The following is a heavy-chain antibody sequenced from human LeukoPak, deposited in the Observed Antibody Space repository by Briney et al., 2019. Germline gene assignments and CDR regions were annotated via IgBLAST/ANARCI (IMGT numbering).Heavy chain of an antibody. CDR2: ISSSSSYI. Sequence: GGSLRLSCAASGFTFSSYSMNWVRQAPGKGLEWVSSISSSSSYIYYADSVKGRFTISRDNAKNTLYLQMNSLRAEDTAVYYCAGDTLGNYYYYMDVWGKGTTVTISS. D-gene: IGHD7-27*01. CDR1: GFTFSSYS. CDR3: AGDTLGNYYYYMDV. V-gene: IGHV3-21*01. J-gene: IGHJ6*03.